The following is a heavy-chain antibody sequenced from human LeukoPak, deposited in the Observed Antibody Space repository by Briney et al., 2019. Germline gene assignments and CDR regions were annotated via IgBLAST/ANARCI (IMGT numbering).Heavy chain of an antibody. D-gene: IGHD2-2*01. V-gene: IGHV3-23*01. CDR3: AKDWVGCTSCSHNDAFDI. J-gene: IGHJ3*02. CDR1: GFTFSSYA. Sequence: GGSLRLSCAASGFTFSSYAMSWVRQAPGKGLEWVSAISGSGGSTYYADSVKGRFTISRDNSKNTLYLQMNSLRAEDTAVYYCAKDWVGCTSCSHNDAFDIWGQGTMVTVSS. CDR2: ISGSGGST.